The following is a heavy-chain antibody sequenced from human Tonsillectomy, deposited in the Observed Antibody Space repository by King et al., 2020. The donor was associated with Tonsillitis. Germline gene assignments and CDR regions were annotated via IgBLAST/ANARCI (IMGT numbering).Heavy chain of an antibody. D-gene: IGHD3-10*01. J-gene: IGHJ4*02. V-gene: IGHV1-18*04. CDR2: ISGYNGNR. CDR3: ARDLTSLGFGELFRHFDY. CDR1: GYTFTGYG. Sequence: QLVQSGAEVKKPGASVKVSCKASGYTFTGYGISWVRQAPGQGLEWMGWISGYNGNRNYAQKFQGRVTMTLDTSTSTGYMELRSLRSDDTAVYYCARDLTSLGFGELFRHFDYWGQGTLVTVSS.